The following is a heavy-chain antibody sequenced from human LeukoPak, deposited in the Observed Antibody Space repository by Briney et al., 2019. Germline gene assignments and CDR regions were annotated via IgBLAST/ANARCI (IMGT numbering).Heavy chain of an antibody. CDR2: IYPGDSDT. CDR3: ARRASSGWLDY. Sequence: GESLKISCKSSGYSFTTYWIGWVRQMPGKGLEWMGIIYPGDSDTRYSPSFQGQVTISADKSISTAYLQWSSLKASDTAMYYRARRASSGWLDYWGQGTLVTVSS. CDR1: GYSFTTYW. D-gene: IGHD6-19*01. V-gene: IGHV5-51*01. J-gene: IGHJ4*02.